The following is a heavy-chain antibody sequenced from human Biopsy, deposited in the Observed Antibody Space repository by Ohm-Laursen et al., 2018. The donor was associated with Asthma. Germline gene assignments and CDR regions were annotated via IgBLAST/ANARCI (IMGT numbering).Heavy chain of an antibody. V-gene: IGHV4-61*01. J-gene: IGHJ6*02. CDR2: INYTGCD. Sequence: VTLSLTCPVSGGSVSTGSYYWSWIWQPPGKGLEWPGYINYTGCDNYNPSLKSRVTISVDTSENQFSLRLNSVTAADTAVYYCARGPNYHGSGRAPIGMDVWGQGTTVTVSS. CDR1: GGSVSTGSYY. CDR3: ARGPNYHGSGRAPIGMDV. D-gene: IGHD3-10*01.